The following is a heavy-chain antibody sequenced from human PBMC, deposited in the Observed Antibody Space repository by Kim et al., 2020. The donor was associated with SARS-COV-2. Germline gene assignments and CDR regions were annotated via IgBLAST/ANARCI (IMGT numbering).Heavy chain of an antibody. V-gene: IGHV4-39*01. CDR1: GGSISSSNYF. D-gene: IGHD3-10*01. Sequence: SETLSLTCTFSGGSISSSNYFWAWIRQPPGKGLEWIGTIYYSGRTYSNPSLKSRLTISVDTSKNQFSLKLSSVTAADTAVYYCASQYYYGSGSFSGSYWYFDLWGRGTLVTVSS. CDR3: ASQYYYGSGSFSGSYWYFDL. J-gene: IGHJ2*01. CDR2: IYYSGRT.